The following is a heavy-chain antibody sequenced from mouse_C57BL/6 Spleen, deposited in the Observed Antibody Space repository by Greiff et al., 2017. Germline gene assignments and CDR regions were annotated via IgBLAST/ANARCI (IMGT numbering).Heavy chain of an antibody. CDR1: GFTFSDYY. J-gene: IGHJ4*01. Sequence: EVKVVESEGGLVQPGSSMKLSCTASGFTFSDYYMAWVRQVPEKGLEWVANINYDGSSTYYLDSLKSRFIISRDNAKNILYLQMSRLKSEDTATYYCARADYAMDYWGQGTSVTVSS. CDR2: INYDGSST. CDR3: ARADYAMDY. V-gene: IGHV5-16*01.